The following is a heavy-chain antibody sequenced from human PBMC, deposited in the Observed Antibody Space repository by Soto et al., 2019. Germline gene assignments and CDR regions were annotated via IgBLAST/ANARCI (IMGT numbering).Heavy chain of an antibody. J-gene: IGHJ4*02. CDR3: ARYRRGAVAGYTLDN. D-gene: IGHD6-13*01. CDR2: VYNSGST. V-gene: IGHV4-59*01. CDR1: GGSISSNY. Sequence: SETLSLTCTVSGGSISSNYWTWIRQPPGKGLEWIGYVYNSGSTNYNPSLKSRVTISEDTSKSQFSLKVNSMTAADTAVYYCARYRRGAVAGYTLDNWGQGILVT.